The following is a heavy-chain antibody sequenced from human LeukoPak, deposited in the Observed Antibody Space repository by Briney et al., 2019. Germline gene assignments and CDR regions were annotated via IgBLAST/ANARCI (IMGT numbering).Heavy chain of an antibody. J-gene: IGHJ4*02. CDR1: GFTFSTYV. Sequence: GGSLRLSCSVSGFTFSTYVMHWVRQAPGKGLEYVSAISSNGDKTYYADSVKGRFTISRDNSKNTLYLQMSSLRADDTAVYYCVRGTAYWGQGTLVTVSS. V-gene: IGHV3-64D*06. CDR3: VRGTAY. CDR2: ISSNGDKT.